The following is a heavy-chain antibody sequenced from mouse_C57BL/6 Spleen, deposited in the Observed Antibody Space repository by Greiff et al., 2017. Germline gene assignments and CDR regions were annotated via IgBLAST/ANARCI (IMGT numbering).Heavy chain of an antibody. CDR1: GFTFSSYA. D-gene: IGHD1-1*01. CDR3: TRDRYYGSSYRDYYAMDY. V-gene: IGHV5-9-1*02. J-gene: IGHJ4*01. CDR2: ISSGGDYI. Sequence: EVKLVESGEGLVKPGGSLKLSCAASGFTFSSYAMSWVRQTPEKRLEWVAYISSGGDYIYYADTVKGRFTISRDNARNTLYLQMSSLKSEDTAMYYCTRDRYYGSSYRDYYAMDYWGQGTSVTVSS.